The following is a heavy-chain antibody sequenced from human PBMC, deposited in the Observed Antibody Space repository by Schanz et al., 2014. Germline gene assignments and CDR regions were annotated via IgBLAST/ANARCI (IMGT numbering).Heavy chain of an antibody. Sequence: QVQLEQSGAEVKKPGASVKVSCKTSGYAFSDYGITWVRQAPGQGLQWMGWISTSNGNTNYIQKLQGRVTMTTDTSTSTAYMELRSLRSDDTAVYYCARVQDDILTGSEYYYGMDVWGQGTTVTVSS. J-gene: IGHJ6*02. CDR3: ARVQDDILTGSEYYYGMDV. CDR2: ISTSNGNT. V-gene: IGHV1-18*01. D-gene: IGHD3-9*01. CDR1: GYAFSDYG.